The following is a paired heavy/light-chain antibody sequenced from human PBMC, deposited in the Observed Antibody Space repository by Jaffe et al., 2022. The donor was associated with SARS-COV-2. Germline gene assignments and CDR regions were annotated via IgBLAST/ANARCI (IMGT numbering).Heavy chain of an antibody. Sequence: QVQLVQSGAEVKKPGASVKVSCKASGYIFNTYDINWVRQASGQGLEWLGWMSPYTGNTGSAQKFQGRVTLTRDTSISTTYMELSGLTSEDTAVYYCARVSNTRGSGWPRYMDVWGEGTTITVSS. V-gene: IGHV1-8*01. D-gene: IGHD6-19*01. CDR3: ARVSNTRGSGWPRYMDV. CDR1: GYIFNTYD. CDR2: MSPYTGNT. J-gene: IGHJ6*03.
Light chain of an antibody. J-gene: IGLJ1*01. Sequence: QSVLTQPPSVSAAPGQKVTLSCSGSSANIGNNFVSWYQHLPGTAPKLLIYENDKRPSGIPDRFSGSKSGTSATLAITGLQTGDDADYYCAVWETSPDFKYAFGTGTRVTVL. V-gene: IGLV1-51*02. CDR2: END. CDR1: SANIGNNF. CDR3: AVWETSPDFKYA.